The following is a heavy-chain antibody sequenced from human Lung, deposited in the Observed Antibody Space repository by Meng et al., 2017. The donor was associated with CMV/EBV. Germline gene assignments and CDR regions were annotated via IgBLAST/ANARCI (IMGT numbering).Heavy chain of an antibody. V-gene: IGHV5-51*01. CDR1: GYNFDNYW. D-gene: IGHD3-10*01. CDR2: IYPGDSDT. J-gene: IGHJ4*02. Sequence: SCKGSGYNFDNYWIGWVRQMPGKGLEWMGLIYPGDSDTRYSPAFQGQVTISADKSISTAYLQWSGLKASDTAMYYCARRGSTWFVDYWCQGTLVTVSS. CDR3: ARRGSTWFVDY.